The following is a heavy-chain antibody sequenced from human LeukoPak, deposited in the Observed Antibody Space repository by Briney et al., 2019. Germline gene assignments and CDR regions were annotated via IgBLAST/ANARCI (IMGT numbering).Heavy chain of an antibody. CDR3: ARESCGWVDYYYGMDV. CDR2: IYTSGST. J-gene: IGHJ6*02. Sequence: SETLSLTCTVSGGSISSYYWSWIRQPAGKGLEWIGRIYTSGSTNYNPSLKSRVTMSVDTSKNQFSLKLSSVTAADTAVYYCARESCGWVDYYYGMDVWGQGTTVTVSS. CDR1: GGSISSYY. V-gene: IGHV4-4*07. D-gene: IGHD2-21*01.